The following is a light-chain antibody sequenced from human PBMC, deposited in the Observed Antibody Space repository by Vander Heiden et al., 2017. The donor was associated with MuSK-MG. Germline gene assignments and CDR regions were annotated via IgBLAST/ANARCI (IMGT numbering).Light chain of an antibody. V-gene: IGKV4-1*01. CDR2: WAS. CDR3: QQYYTTPWT. J-gene: IGKJ1*01. Sequence: DIVMTQSPDSLAVSLGERATINCKSSQSVFYSPNNKNYLVWYQQKPGQPPKLLIYWASTRESGVPDRFSGSGSGTDFTLTISSLQAEDVAVYYCQQYYTTPWTFGQGTKVXIK. CDR1: QSVFYSPNNKNY.